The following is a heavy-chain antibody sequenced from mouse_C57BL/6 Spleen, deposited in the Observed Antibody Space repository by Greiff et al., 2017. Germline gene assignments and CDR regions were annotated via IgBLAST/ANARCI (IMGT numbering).Heavy chain of an antibody. CDR2: IRLKSDNYAT. CDR1: GFTFSNYW. J-gene: IGHJ2*01. CDR3: TGRGGYPYYFDY. V-gene: IGHV6-3*01. D-gene: IGHD2-14*01. Sequence: EVQLQQSGGGLVQPGGSMKLSCVASGFTFSNYWMNWVRQSPEKGLEWVAQIRLKSDNYATHYAESVKGRFTISRDDSKSSVYLQMNNLRAEDTGIYYCTGRGGYPYYFDYWGQGTTLTVSS.